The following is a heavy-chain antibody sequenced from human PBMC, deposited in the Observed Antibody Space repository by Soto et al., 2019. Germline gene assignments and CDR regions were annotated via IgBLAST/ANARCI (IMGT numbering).Heavy chain of an antibody. Sequence: GGSMRLSCAASGLTFSSFSMNWVRPAPGKGLEWVSSISSSSSYIYYADSVKGRFTISRDNAKNSLYLQMNSLRAEDTAVYYSARGHRSGYAHYLDYRGQGTLVTVSS. CDR3: ARGHRSGYAHYLDY. D-gene: IGHD3-22*01. CDR2: ISSSSSYI. CDR1: GLTFSSFS. J-gene: IGHJ4*02. V-gene: IGHV3-21*01.